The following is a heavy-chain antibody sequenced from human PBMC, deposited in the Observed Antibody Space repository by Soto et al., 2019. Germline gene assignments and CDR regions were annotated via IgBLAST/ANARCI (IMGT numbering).Heavy chain of an antibody. Sequence: QVTLKESGPVLVKPTETLTLTCTVSGFSLSNARMGVSWIRQPPGKALEWLAHIFSNDEKSYSTSLKSRLTISKDTSKSQVVLTMTNMDPVDTATYYCARMGERPRGVWFGEKTYYFDYWGQGTLVTVSS. CDR3: ARMGERPRGVWFGEKTYYFDY. J-gene: IGHJ4*02. CDR1: GFSLSNARMG. D-gene: IGHD3-10*01. CDR2: IFSNDEK. V-gene: IGHV2-26*01.